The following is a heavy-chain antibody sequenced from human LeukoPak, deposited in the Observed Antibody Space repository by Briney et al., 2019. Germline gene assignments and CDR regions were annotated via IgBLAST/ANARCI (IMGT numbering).Heavy chain of an antibody. D-gene: IGHD3-10*01. V-gene: IGHV3-7*01. CDR1: GFTFSSYW. J-gene: IGHJ4*02. CDR3: AKEGTYYYGSGSYYDY. Sequence: PGGSLRLSCAASGFTFSSYWMSWVRQAPGKGLEWVANIKQDGSEKYYVDSVKGRFTISRDNSKNTLYLQMNSLRAEDTAVYYCAKEGTYYYGSGSYYDYWGQGTLVTVSS. CDR2: IKQDGSEK.